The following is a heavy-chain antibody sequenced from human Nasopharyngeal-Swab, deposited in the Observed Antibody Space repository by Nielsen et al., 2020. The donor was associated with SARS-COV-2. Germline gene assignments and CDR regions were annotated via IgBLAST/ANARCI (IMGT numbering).Heavy chain of an antibody. CDR3: AKDQYSSSPGAFDY. CDR1: GFTFSGYA. CDR2: ISYDGSNK. D-gene: IGHD6-6*01. V-gene: IGHV3-30-3*01. J-gene: IGHJ4*02. Sequence: GESLKISCAASGFTFSGYAMHWVRQAPGKGLEWVAVISYDGSNKYYADSVKGRFTISRDNSKNTLYLQMNSLRAEDTAVYYCAKDQYSSSPGAFDYWGQGTLVTVSS.